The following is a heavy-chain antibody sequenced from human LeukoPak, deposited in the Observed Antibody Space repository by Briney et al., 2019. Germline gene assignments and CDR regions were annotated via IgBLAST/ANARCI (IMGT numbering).Heavy chain of an antibody. V-gene: IGHV1-2*04. CDR1: GYTFTGYY. CDR2: INPNSGGT. J-gene: IGHJ6*02. CDR3: ARERRGITIFGVAKYGMDV. Sequence: GASVKVSCKASGYTFTGYYMHWVRQAPGQGLEWMGRINPNSGGTNYAQKFQGWVTMTRDTSISTAYMELSRLRSDDTAVYYCARERRGITIFGVAKYGMDVWGQGTTVTVSS. D-gene: IGHD3-3*01.